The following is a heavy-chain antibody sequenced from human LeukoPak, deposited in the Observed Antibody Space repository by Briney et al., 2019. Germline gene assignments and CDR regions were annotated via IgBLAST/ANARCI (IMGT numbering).Heavy chain of an antibody. J-gene: IGHJ3*01. CDR1: GYTFTNCA. V-gene: IGHV7-4-1*02. CDR3: ARERRSSSPGEQQLVRAFDV. CDR2: INTNTGNP. D-gene: IGHD6-13*01. Sequence: ASVKVSCKASGYTFTNCAMNWVRQAPGQGLEWMGWINTNTGNPTYAQGFTGRFVFSLDTSVSTAYLQISSLKAEDTAMYYCARERRSSSPGEQQLVRAFDVWGQGTMVTVSS.